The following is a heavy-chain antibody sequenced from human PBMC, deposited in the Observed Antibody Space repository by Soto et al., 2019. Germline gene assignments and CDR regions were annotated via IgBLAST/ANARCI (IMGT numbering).Heavy chain of an antibody. CDR3: ARDNGYSYGYTLDH. CDR1: GGYIRSYY. V-gene: IGHV4-59*01. CDR2: IYYSGST. Sequence: PSETLSVTSTVAGGYIRSYYWSWIRKPPGKGLEWIGYIYYSGSTNYNPSLKSRVTISVDTSKNQFSLKLSSVTAADTAVYYCARDNGYSYGYTLDHWGQGTLVTVSS. J-gene: IGHJ4*02. D-gene: IGHD5-18*01.